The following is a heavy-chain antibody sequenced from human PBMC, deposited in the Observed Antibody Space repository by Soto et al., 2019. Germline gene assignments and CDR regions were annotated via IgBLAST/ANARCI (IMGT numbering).Heavy chain of an antibody. CDR1: GGSIRSFY. D-gene: IGHD5-12*01. CDR3: ARARGKDGYTFAY. Sequence: PSETLSLTCSVFGGSIRSFYLSWIRQPPGKGLEWIGYVSYTGSTDYNPSLKSRVTISVDTSTNQFSLKLTSVTAADTAVYYCARARGKDGYTFAYWGQGTLVTVYS. J-gene: IGHJ4*02. CDR2: VSYTGST. V-gene: IGHV4-59*01.